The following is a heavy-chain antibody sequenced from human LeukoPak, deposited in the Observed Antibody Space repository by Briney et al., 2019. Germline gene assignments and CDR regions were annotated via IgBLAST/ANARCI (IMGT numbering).Heavy chain of an antibody. CDR1: GYTFTSHY. CDR2: VSAYNGHT. Sequence: GASVKVSCTASGYTFTSHYIAWVRQAPGQGLEWMGWVSAYNGHTNYAQKFQGRVTMTTDASTSTAYMELRSLRSDDTAVYYCARDLIGDKAPPREFGPWGQGTLVTVSS. CDR3: ARDLIGDKAPPREFGP. D-gene: IGHD2-8*01. V-gene: IGHV1-18*04. J-gene: IGHJ5*02.